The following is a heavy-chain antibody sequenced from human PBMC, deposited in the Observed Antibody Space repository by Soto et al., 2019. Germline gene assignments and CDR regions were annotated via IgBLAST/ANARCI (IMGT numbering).Heavy chain of an antibody. CDR1: GFTFSSYGTYG. CDR2: MFSDGVNK. D-gene: IGHD5-18*01. CDR3: ARDVAGTQLWFDY. J-gene: IGHJ4*02. V-gene: IGHV3-33*01. Sequence: QVQLVESGGGVVQPGRSLRLSCAASGFTFSSYGTYGMHWVRQAPGKGLEWVAVMFSDGVNKFYADSVKGRFTISRDNSKNTVYLQMNSLRAEDTAVYYCARDVAGTQLWFDYWGQGTLVTVSS.